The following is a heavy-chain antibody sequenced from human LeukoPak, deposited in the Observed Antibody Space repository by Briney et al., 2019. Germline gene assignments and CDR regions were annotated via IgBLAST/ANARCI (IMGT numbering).Heavy chain of an antibody. CDR2: ISNDDSHE. CDR1: GFTFSSYG. D-gene: IGHD3-10*01. CDR3: AKLLWFGELTFDY. V-gene: IGHV3-30*18. Sequence: SGRSLRLSCAASGFTFSSYGMHWVRQAPGKGLEWVAVISNDDSHESYADSVKGRFTISRDNSKNTLYLQMNSLRAEDTAVYYCAKLLWFGELTFDYWGQGTLVTVSS. J-gene: IGHJ4*02.